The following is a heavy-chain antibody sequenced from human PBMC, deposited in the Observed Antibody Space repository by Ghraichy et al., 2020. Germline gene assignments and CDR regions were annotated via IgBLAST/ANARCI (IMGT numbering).Heavy chain of an antibody. CDR3: AKDKGSLGDAFDI. V-gene: IGHV3-30*02. J-gene: IGHJ3*02. Sequence: GGSLRLSCAGSGFTFSTYGMHWARQAPGKGLEWVAFIRYDGSDKYYADSVKGRLTVSRDNSKNTLYLQMNSLRPEDTAVYYCAKDKGSLGDAFDIWGQGRVVTFPT. CDR1: GFTFSTYG. CDR2: IRYDGSDK. D-gene: IGHD3-10*01.